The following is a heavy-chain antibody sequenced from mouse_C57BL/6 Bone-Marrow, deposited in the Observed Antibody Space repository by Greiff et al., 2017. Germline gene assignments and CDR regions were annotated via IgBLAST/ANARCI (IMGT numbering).Heavy chain of an antibody. CDR2: ISSGSSTI. J-gene: IGHJ3*01. V-gene: IGHV5-17*01. D-gene: IGHD2-5*01. Sequence: EVHLVESGGGLVKPGGSLKLSCAASGFTFSDYGMHWVRQAPEKGLEWVAYISSGSSTIYYADTVKGRFTISRDNAKNTLFLQMTSLRSEDTAMYYCARGDYSNYGAWFAYWGQGTLVTVSA. CDR3: ARGDYSNYGAWFAY. CDR1: GFTFSDYG.